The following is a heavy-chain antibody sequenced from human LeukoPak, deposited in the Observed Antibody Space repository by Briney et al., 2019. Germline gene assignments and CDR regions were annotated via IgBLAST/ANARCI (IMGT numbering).Heavy chain of an antibody. CDR3: AGLVGRYSSGLYYYYFDY. J-gene: IGHJ4*02. V-gene: IGHV4-4*02. CDR1: GDSINSLDL. Sequence: SETLSLTCTVSGDSINSLDLWSWVRPPPGKGLEWIGEMYLSGTTHSNPSVKSRVTISIDKSKNQFFLNLSSVTAADTAVYYCAGLVGRYSSGLYYYYFDYWGQGTLVTVSS. CDR2: MYLSGTT. D-gene: IGHD3-22*01.